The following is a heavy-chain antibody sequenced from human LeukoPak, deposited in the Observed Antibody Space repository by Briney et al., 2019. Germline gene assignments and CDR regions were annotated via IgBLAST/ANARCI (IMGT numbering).Heavy chain of an antibody. D-gene: IGHD3-16*02. CDR1: GYTFTSYG. V-gene: IGHV7-4-1*02. J-gene: IGHJ4*02. CDR3: ARDSSYYDYVWGSYRYRLDY. CDR2: INTNTGNP. Sequence: ASVKVSCKASGYTFTSYGISWVRQAPGQGLEWMGWINTNTGNPTYAQGFTGRFVFSLDTSVSTAYLQINSLKAEDTAVYYCARDSSYYDYVWGSYRYRLDYWGQGTLVTVSS.